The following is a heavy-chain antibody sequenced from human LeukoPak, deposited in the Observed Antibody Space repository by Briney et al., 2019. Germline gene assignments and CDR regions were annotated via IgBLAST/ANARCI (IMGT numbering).Heavy chain of an antibody. Sequence: GASVKVSCKASGYTFTGYYMHWVRQAPGQGLEWMGRINPNSGGTNYAQKFQGRVTMTRDTSISTAYMELSRLRSDDTAVYYCARDRSRIAAAGIGTKFYYMDVWGKGTTVKVSS. J-gene: IGHJ6*03. CDR3: ARDRSRIAAAGIGTKFYYMDV. V-gene: IGHV1-2*06. D-gene: IGHD6-13*01. CDR2: INPNSGGT. CDR1: GYTFTGYY.